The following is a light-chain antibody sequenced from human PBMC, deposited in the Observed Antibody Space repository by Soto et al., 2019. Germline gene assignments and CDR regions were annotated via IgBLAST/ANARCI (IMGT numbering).Light chain of an antibody. CDR2: DAS. V-gene: IGKV1-5*01. Sequence: DIQMTQSPSTLSAFVGDRVTITCRASQSVNSWLAWYQQRPGKAPKLLIYDASTLESGVPSRFSGSGSGTEFTLTISSLQPDDLAVYYCQQYGGSPWTFGQGTKVDIK. CDR3: QQYGGSPWT. J-gene: IGKJ1*01. CDR1: QSVNSW.